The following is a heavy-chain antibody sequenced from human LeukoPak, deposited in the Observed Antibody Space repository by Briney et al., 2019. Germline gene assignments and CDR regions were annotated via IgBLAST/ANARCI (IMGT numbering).Heavy chain of an antibody. D-gene: IGHD5-12*01. J-gene: IGHJ4*02. V-gene: IGHV3-53*05. Sequence: GGSLRLSCEGSGFTVRSSYTSWVRQAPGKGLEWVAVIYRDGATYYADSVKGRFTISRDNSKNTLYLQMNSLRPEDTAVYYCAKDLTPIVATYEEKDWGQGTLVTVSS. CDR2: IYRDGAT. CDR3: AKDLTPIVATYEEKD. CDR1: GFTVRSSY.